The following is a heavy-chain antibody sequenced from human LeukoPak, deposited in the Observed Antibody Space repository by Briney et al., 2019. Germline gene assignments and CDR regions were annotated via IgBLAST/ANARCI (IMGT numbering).Heavy chain of an antibody. D-gene: IGHD3-22*01. CDR2: IYSGGST. CDR1: GFTFSSYA. J-gene: IGHJ4*02. CDR3: AREYYYDSSGYLDY. V-gene: IGHV3-53*01. Sequence: PGGSLRLSCAASGFTFSSYAMSWVRQAPGKGLEWVSVIYSGGSTYYADSVKGRFTISRDNSKNTLYLQMNSLRAEDTAVYYCAREYYYDSSGYLDYWGQGTLVTVSS.